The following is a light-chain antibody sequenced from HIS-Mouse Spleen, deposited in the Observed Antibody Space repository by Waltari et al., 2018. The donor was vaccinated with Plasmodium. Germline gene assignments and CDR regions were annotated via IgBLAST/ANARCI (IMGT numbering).Light chain of an antibody. CDR3: YSTDSSGNHRV. V-gene: IGLV3-10*01. Sequence: SYKLTQPPSVSVSPGQTARITCSGDALPKKYAYCYQQKSGQAPVLVIYEDSKRPSGIPERFSGSSSGTMATLTISVAQVEDEADYYCYSTDSSGNHRVFGGGTKLTVL. CDR2: EDS. CDR1: ALPKKY. J-gene: IGLJ3*02.